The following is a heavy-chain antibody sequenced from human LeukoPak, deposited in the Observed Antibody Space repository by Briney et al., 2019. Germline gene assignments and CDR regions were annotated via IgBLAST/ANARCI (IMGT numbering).Heavy chain of an antibody. CDR3: ARDSNYYGSGSYYNSDY. CDR1: GYTFTGYY. D-gene: IGHD3-10*01. V-gene: IGHV1-2*02. J-gene: IGHJ4*02. CDR2: INPHSGGT. Sequence: ASVKVPCKASGYTFTGYYIHWVRQAPGQGLEWMGWINPHSGGTSCAQNFQGRVTMTRDTSISTAYMDLSRLRSDDTAFYYCARDSNYYGSGSYYNSDYWGQGTLVTVSS.